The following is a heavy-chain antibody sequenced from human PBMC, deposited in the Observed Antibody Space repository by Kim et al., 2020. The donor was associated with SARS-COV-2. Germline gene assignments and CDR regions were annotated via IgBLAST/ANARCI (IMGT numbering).Heavy chain of an antibody. D-gene: IGHD5-12*01. CDR3: ARELGYTYLDY. V-gene: IGHV3-74*03. Sequence: GGSLRLSCAASGFTFNTYWMHWVRQAPGKGLVWVSTIKGNGSIPTYADSVKGRFTISRDNAKNALYLQINSLRVEDTALYYCARELGYTYLDYWGQGHLGTVSS. CDR2: IKGNGSIP. CDR1: GFTFNTYW. J-gene: IGHJ4*02.